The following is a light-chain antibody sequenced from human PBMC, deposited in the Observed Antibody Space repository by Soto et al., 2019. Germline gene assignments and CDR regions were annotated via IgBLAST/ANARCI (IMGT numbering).Light chain of an antibody. V-gene: IGKV1-39*01. CDR1: QTISSY. CDR2: AAS. CDR3: QQRSNWPPIT. Sequence: IPITVFPSAVSASVRDRVTITCRVRQTISSYLHWYQLKPGQAPKLLIYAASSLQSGVPSRFSGSGSGTDFTLTISSLEAEDFAVYYCQQRSNWPPITSAQGALLEI. J-gene: IGKJ5*01.